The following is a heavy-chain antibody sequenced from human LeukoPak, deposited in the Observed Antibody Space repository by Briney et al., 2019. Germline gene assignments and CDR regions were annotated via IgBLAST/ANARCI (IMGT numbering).Heavy chain of an antibody. CDR3: ARFIAVAGFDY. V-gene: IGHV4-61*05. D-gene: IGHD6-19*01. CDR1: GGSISSSSYY. J-gene: IGHJ4*02. Sequence: SETLSLTCTVSGGSISSSSYYWSWIRQPPGKGLEWIGYIYTSGSTNYNPSLKSRVTISVDTSKNQFSLKLSSVTAADTAVYYCARFIAVAGFDYWGQGTLVTVSS. CDR2: IYTSGST.